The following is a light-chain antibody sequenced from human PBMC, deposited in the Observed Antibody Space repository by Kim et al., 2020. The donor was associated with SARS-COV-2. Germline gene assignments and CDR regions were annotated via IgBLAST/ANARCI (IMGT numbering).Light chain of an antibody. CDR2: AAS. J-gene: IGKJ1*01. CDR1: QGIDNH. Sequence: ASVGDRVAVNCRTSQGIDNHLAWYQQKPGKAPKLLIFAASTVQSGVPSRFSGSGSGTEFTLTVSSLQPEDFAIYYCQQLNTYPWTFGQGTKVDIK. V-gene: IGKV1-9*01. CDR3: QQLNTYPWT.